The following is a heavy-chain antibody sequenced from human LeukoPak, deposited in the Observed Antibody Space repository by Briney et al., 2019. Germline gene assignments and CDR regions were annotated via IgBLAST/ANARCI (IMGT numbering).Heavy chain of an antibody. Sequence: GTSLRLSCAASGFTFSSYTMHWVRQAPGKGLEWVAVISYDGSNKYYADSVKGRFTISRDNSKNTLYLQMNSLRAEDTAVYYCARSSRGYSYGYYFDYWGQGTLVTVSS. CDR2: ISYDGSNK. V-gene: IGHV3-30*04. D-gene: IGHD5-18*01. CDR1: GFTFSSYT. J-gene: IGHJ4*02. CDR3: ARSSRGYSYGYYFDY.